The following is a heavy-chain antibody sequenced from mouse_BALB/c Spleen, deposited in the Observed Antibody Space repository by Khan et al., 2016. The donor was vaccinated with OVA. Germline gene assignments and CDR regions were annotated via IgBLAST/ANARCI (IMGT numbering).Heavy chain of an antibody. Sequence: VQLQQSGAELVKPGASVKLSCSASGFNIKDTYIHWVKQRPEQGLEWIGRIDPPNDDSKYGPKFQDKATLTADTSPNPVYLQLSSLTSEDPAVSYCVTLYSIPFAYSGHGTLVSLS. D-gene: IGHD2-5*01. CDR3: VTLYSIPFAY. CDR1: GFNIKDTY. CDR2: IDPPNDDS. J-gene: IGHJ3*01. V-gene: IGHV14-3*02.